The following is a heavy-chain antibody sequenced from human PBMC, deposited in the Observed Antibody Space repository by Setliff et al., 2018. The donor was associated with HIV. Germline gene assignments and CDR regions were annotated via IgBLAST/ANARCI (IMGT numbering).Heavy chain of an antibody. CDR2: IYTSGP. D-gene: IGHD2-2*01. J-gene: IGHJ4*02. CDR3: ARASSDIPGVDSNYFDD. CDR1: GDSISRGSNY. V-gene: IGHV4-61*02. Sequence: PSETLSLTCTVSGDSISRGSNYWSWIRQPAGKGLEWIGRIYTSGPRYNPSLENRVTISVDTSKSQFFLMLSSVTAADTAVYYCARASSDIPGVDSNYFDDWGQGTLVTVSS.